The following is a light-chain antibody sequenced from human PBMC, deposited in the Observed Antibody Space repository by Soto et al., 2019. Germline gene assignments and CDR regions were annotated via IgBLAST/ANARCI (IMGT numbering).Light chain of an antibody. CDR3: QQRSNWPGT. CDR2: DAS. Sequence: EIVLTQSPATLSLSPGERATLSCRASQSVSSYLAWYQQKPGQAPRLLISDASNRATGIPARFSGSESGTDFTLTISSLEPEDFAVYYCQQRSNWPGTFGQGTKLEIK. CDR1: QSVSSY. V-gene: IGKV3-11*01. J-gene: IGKJ2*01.